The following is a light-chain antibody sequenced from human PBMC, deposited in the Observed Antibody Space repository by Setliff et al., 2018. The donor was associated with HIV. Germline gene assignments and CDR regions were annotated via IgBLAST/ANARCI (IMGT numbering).Light chain of an antibody. CDR2: DDS. V-gene: IGLV3-21*03. CDR3: QVWDSSSDRGV. J-gene: IGLJ1*01. Sequence: SYELTQPPSVSVAPGKTARITCGGNNIGSKSVHWCQQKPGQAPVLVVYDDSDRPSGIPERFSGSNSGNTATLTISRVEAGDEADYYCQVWDSSSDRGVFGTGTKVTVL. CDR1: NIGSKS.